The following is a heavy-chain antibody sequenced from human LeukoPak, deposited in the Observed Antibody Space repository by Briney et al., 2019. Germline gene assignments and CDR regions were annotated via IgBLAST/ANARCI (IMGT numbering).Heavy chain of an antibody. CDR2: IYYSGST. CDR1: GGSISSGDYY. Sequence: PSQTLSLTCTVSGGSISSGDYYWSWICQPPGKGLEWIGYIYYSGSTYYNPSLKSRVTISVDTSKNQFSLKLSSVTAADTAVYYCARIEHTYSSSWYYYYGMDVWGQGTTVTVSS. J-gene: IGHJ6*02. CDR3: ARIEHTYSSSWYYYYGMDV. D-gene: IGHD6-13*01. V-gene: IGHV4-30-4*01.